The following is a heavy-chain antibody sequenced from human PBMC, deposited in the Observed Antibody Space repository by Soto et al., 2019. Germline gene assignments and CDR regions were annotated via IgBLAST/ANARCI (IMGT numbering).Heavy chain of an antibody. CDR1: GGSISSYY. Sequence: LSLTCTVSGGSISSYYWSWIRQPPGKGLEWIGYIYYSGSTNYNPSLKSRVTISVDTSKNQFSLKLSSVTAADTAVYYCARADIVVVPAAHPFDPWGQGTLVTVSS. V-gene: IGHV4-59*01. CDR3: ARADIVVVPAAHPFDP. D-gene: IGHD2-2*01. CDR2: IYYSGST. J-gene: IGHJ5*02.